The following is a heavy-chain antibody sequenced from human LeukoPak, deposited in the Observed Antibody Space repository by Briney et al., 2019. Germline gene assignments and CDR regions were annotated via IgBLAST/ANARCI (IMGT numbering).Heavy chain of an antibody. D-gene: IGHD5-18*01. Sequence: SEPLSLTCTVSGGSMNTYYWTWLPQPAGKGLEGLGRIYHSGTTNYNSPLYNPSLSSRVTMSVDGATNQFSLRLKSVTTADMANFCARERDHGYSYGFVLDSWGQGSLVTVSS. CDR1: GGSMNTYY. J-gene: IGHJ4*02. V-gene: IGHV4-4*07. CDR2: IYHSGTT. CDR3: ARERDHGYSYGFVLDS.